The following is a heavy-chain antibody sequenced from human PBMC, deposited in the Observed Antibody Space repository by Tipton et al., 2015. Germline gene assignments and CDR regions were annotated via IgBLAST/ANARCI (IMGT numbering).Heavy chain of an antibody. J-gene: IGHJ6*02. CDR3: ARSGYTYGMDV. CDR2: IYQGGST. D-gene: IGHD5-12*01. Sequence: LRLSCSVSGGSLSSGGFSWSWIRQPPGKGLEWIGYIYQGGSTYYTPSLKSRVTMSVDRPKNQFSLKLTSVTAADTAVYYCARSGYTYGMDVWGQGTTVTVSS. CDR1: GGSLSSGGFS. V-gene: IGHV4-30-2*01.